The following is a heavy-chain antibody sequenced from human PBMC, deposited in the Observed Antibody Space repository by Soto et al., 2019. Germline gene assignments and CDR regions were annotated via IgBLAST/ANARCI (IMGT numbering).Heavy chain of an antibody. V-gene: IGHV1-69*12. CDR1: GGTFSSYA. CDR3: ASGADYYDSSGYSLDY. J-gene: IGHJ4*02. D-gene: IGHD3-22*01. CDR2: IIPIFGTA. Sequence: QVQLVQSGAEVKKPGSSVKVSCKASGGTFSSYAISWVRQAPGQGLEWMGGIIPIFGTANYAQKFQGRVTITADESTSIAYMELSSLRSEDTAVYYCASGADYYDSSGYSLDYWGQGTLVTVSS.